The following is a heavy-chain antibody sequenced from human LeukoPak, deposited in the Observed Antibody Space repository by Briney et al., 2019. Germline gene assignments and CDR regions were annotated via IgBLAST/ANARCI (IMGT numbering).Heavy chain of an antibody. D-gene: IGHD2-21*02. J-gene: IGHJ4*02. V-gene: IGHV1-24*01. CDR3: AASRIWVTQDFDY. Sequence: ASVKVSCKVSGYTLTELSMNWVRQAPGKGLEWMAGFDPEDGETIYAQKFQGRVTMTEDTSTDTAYMELSSLRSEDTAVYYCAASRIWVTQDFDYWGQGTLVTVSS. CDR1: GYTLTELS. CDR2: FDPEDGET.